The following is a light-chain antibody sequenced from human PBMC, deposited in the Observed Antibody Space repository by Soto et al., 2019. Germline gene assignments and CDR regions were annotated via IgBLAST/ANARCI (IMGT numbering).Light chain of an antibody. J-gene: IGLJ1*01. Sequence: QSALTQPASMSGSPGQWITISCTGTSSDVGRYNFVSWYQHHPGKAPKLIIYEATKRPSGVSYRFSGSKSGNTASLTISGLQAEDEADYYCTSYTITSPYVFGTGTKVTV. CDR3: TSYTITSPYV. V-gene: IGLV2-14*01. CDR2: EAT. CDR1: SSDVGRYNF.